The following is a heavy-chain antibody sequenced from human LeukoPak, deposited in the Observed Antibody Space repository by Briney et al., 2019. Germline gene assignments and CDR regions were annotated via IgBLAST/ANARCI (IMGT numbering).Heavy chain of an antibody. J-gene: IGHJ4*02. Sequence: ASVKVPCKASGGTFSSYAISWVRQAPGQGLEWMGRIIPIFGTANYAQKFQGRVTITADKSTSTAYMELSSLRSEDTAVYYCARDRNGEHDYWGQGTLVTVSS. CDR1: GGTFSSYA. V-gene: IGHV1-69*06. D-gene: IGHD4-17*01. CDR2: IIPIFGTA. CDR3: ARDRNGEHDY.